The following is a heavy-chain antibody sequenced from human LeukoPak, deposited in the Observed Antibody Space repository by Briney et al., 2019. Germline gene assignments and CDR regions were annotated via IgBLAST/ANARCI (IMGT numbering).Heavy chain of an antibody. CDR3: ARDIVVPAAIGDYYYGMDV. Sequence: GGSLRLSCAASGFTFSDYFMSWIRQAPGKGLEWVSYISSSSSYTNYADSVKGRFTISRDNAKNSLYLQMNSLRVEDTAVYYCARDIVVPAAIGDYYYGMDVWGQGTTVTVSS. CDR2: ISSSSSYT. D-gene: IGHD2-2*01. J-gene: IGHJ6*02. V-gene: IGHV3-11*06. CDR1: GFTFSDYF.